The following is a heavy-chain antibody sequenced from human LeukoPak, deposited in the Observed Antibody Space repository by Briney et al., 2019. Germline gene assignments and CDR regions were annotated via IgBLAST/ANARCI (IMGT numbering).Heavy chain of an antibody. J-gene: IGHJ4*02. Sequence: SETLSLTCTVSGGSINSYYWSWIRQPPGKGLEWIGYIYYSGSTNYNPSLKSRVTISVDTSKNQFSLKLSSVTAADTAVYYCARGAEVGATDYWGQGTLVTVSS. D-gene: IGHD1-26*01. CDR3: ARGAEVGATDY. CDR1: GGSINSYY. V-gene: IGHV4-59*01. CDR2: IYYSGST.